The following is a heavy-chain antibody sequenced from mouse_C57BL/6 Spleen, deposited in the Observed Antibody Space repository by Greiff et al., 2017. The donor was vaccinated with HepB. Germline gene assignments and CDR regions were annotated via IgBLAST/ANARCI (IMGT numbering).Heavy chain of an antibody. V-gene: IGHV1-85*01. CDR3: AGLGYDYDWYFDV. CDR2: IYPRDGST. Sequence: VQLQQSGPELVKPGASVKLSCKASGYTFTSYDINWVKQRPGQGLEWIGWIYPRDGSTKYNEKFKGKATLTVDTSSSTAYMELHSLTSEDSAVYFCAGLGYDYDWYFDVWGTGTTVTVSS. D-gene: IGHD2-4*01. J-gene: IGHJ1*03. CDR1: GYTFTSYD.